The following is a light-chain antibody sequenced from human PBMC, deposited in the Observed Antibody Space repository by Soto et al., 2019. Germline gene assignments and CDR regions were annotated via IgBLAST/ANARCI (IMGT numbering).Light chain of an antibody. Sequence: EIVMTQSPATLSVSPGERATLSCRASQSVGSDLAWYPQKPGQAPRLLIYGASTRATGIPDRFIGSGSGTDFTLTISRLEPEDFAVYYCQQFGTSPPITFGQGTRLEIK. CDR2: GAS. CDR1: QSVGSD. J-gene: IGKJ5*01. V-gene: IGKV3-20*01. CDR3: QQFGTSPPIT.